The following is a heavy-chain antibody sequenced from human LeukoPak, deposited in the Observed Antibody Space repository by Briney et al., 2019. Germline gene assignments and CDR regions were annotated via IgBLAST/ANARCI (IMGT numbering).Heavy chain of an antibody. CDR2: IYHSGST. V-gene: IGHV4-30-2*01. CDR1: GGSISSGGYY. J-gene: IGHJ4*02. CDR3: ARVPTGEYMDY. Sequence: SETLSLTCTVSGGSISSGGYYWSWIRQPPGKGLEWIGYIYHSGSTYYNPSLKSRVTISVDRSKNQFSLKLSSVTAADTAVYYCARVPTGEYMDYRGQGTLVTVSS. D-gene: IGHD7-27*01.